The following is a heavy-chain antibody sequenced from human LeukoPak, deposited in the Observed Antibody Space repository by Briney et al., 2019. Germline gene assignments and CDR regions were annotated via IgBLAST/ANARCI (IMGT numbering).Heavy chain of an antibody. D-gene: IGHD6-19*01. CDR2: IYSGTT. J-gene: IGHJ4*02. CDR1: GFTVSANS. CDR3: ARRSGIAVAGAFDY. V-gene: IGHV3-53*01. Sequence: TGGSLRLSCTVSGFTVSANSMSWVRQAPGKGLEWVSFIYSGTTHYSDSVKGRFTISRDNSKNTLYLQMNSLRAEDTAVYYCARRSGIAVAGAFDYWGQGTLVTVSS.